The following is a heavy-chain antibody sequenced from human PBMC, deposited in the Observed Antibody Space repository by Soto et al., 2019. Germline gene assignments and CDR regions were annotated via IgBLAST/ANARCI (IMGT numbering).Heavy chain of an antibody. V-gene: IGHV3-23*01. CDR1: GFTFSSYA. CDR2: ISGSGGST. Sequence: GGSLRLSCAASGFTFSSYAMSWVRQAPGKGLEWVSAISGSGGSTYYADSVKGRFTISRDNSKNTLYLQMNSLRAEDTAVYYCAKGRGSSGWYNWFDPWGQGTLVTVSS. D-gene: IGHD6-19*01. J-gene: IGHJ5*02. CDR3: AKGRGSSGWYNWFDP.